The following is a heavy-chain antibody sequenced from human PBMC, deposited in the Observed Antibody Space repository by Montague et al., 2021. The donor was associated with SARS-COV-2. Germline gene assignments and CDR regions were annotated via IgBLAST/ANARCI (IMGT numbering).Heavy chain of an antibody. D-gene: IGHD3-22*01. CDR1: GFSLSTSGVG. J-gene: IGHJ4*02. Sequence: PALVKPTQTLTLTCTFSGFSLSTSGVGVGWIRQPPGKALEWLALIYWDDDKRYSPPLKSRLTITKDTSKNQVVLTMTNMDPVDTATYYCAHRKYYYDSSGYHPFDYWGQGTLVTVSS. V-gene: IGHV2-5*02. CDR3: AHRKYYYDSSGYHPFDY. CDR2: IYWDDDK.